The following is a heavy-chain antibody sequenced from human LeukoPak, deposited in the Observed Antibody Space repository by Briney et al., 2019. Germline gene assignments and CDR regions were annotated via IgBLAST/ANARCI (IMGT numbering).Heavy chain of an antibody. CDR3: TRSAFGGGVHFDY. Sequence: ASVKVSCKASGYTFTNYDINWVRQAARQGLEWMGWMNPNSGDTGYVEKFQGRVTMTRDTSMNTAYMELSSLRSEDTAVYYCTRSAFGGGVHFDYWGQGTPVTVSS. CDR2: MNPNSGDT. D-gene: IGHD3-16*01. CDR1: GYTFTNYD. J-gene: IGHJ4*02. V-gene: IGHV1-8*01.